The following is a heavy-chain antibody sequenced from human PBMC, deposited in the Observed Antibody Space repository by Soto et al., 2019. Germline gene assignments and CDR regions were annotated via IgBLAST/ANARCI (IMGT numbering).Heavy chain of an antibody. CDR1: GFTFSNYG. CDR2: MSGSGTST. CDR3: AQSFGDNWLLAY. J-gene: IGHJ4*02. D-gene: IGHD1-1*01. V-gene: IGHV3-23*01. Sequence: EVQLLESGGGLVQPGGSLRLSCAASGFTFSNYGMSWVRQAPGKGLEWVSAMSGSGTSTYYADSVKGRFTISRDNSQSTLYLQMTGLRGEDTAIYCCAQSFGDNWLLAYWGQGTLVTVSS.